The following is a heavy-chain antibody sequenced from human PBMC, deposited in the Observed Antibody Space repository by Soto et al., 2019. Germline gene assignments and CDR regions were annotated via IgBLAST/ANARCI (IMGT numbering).Heavy chain of an antibody. J-gene: IGHJ4*02. CDR2: IYHSGST. D-gene: IGHD3-10*01. CDR3: ARDQSYYPSGNHLDY. CDR1: GGSISSGGYS. V-gene: IGHV4-30-2*01. Sequence: SETLSLTCAVSGGSISSGGYSWSWIRQPPGKGLEWIGDIYHSGSTYYNPSLKSRVTISVDRSKNQFSLKLSSVTAADTAVYYCARDQSYYPSGNHLDYWGQGTLVTVSS.